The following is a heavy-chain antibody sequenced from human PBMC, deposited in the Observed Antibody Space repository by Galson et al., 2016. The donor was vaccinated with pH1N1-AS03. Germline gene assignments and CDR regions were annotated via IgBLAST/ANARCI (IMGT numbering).Heavy chain of an antibody. CDR3: ARDPRGSCTSATCPTAYSFGMDV. V-gene: IGHV1-2*04. J-gene: IGHJ6*04. D-gene: IGHD2-8*01. CDR2: INPGSGVT. CDR1: GYIFIGFY. Sequence: SVKVSCKASGYIFIGFYVHWVRQAPGQGLEWMGLINPGSGVTNYAQKFQAWVTMTRDTSVSTAYMELYGLISDDTAVYYCARDPRGSCTSATCPTAYSFGMDVWGKGTTVIVSS.